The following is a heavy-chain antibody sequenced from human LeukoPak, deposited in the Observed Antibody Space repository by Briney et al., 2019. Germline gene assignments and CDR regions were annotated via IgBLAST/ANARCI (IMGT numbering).Heavy chain of an antibody. CDR2: IYSSGSI. CDR3: ARNTLYYNPRGHAALSGFDF. V-gene: IGHV4-59*01. Sequence: SETLSLTCTVSGGSISTYYWNWIRQAPGKGLEWIGYIYSSGSINYNSSLKSRVTISVDTSKNQFSLTLHSVTAADAAVYYCARNTLYYNPRGHAALSGFDFWGQGTPVTVSS. J-gene: IGHJ4*02. D-gene: IGHD3-10*01. CDR1: GGSISTYY.